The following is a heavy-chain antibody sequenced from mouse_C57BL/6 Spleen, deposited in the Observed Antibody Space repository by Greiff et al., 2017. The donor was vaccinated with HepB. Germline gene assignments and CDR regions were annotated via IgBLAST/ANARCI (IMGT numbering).Heavy chain of an antibody. J-gene: IGHJ2*01. V-gene: IGHV1-82*01. CDR3: ADGGDFDY. CDR2: IYPGDGDT. CDR1: GYAFSSSW. Sequence: VKLMESGPELVKPGASVKISCKASGYAFSSSWMNWVKQRPGKGLEWIGRIYPGDGDTNYNGKFKGKATLTADKSSSTAYMQLSSLTSEDSAVYFCADGGDFDYWGQGTTLTVSS.